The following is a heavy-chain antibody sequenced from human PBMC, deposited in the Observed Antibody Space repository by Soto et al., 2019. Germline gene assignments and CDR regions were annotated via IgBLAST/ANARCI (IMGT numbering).Heavy chain of an antibody. Sequence: GSLRLSCAASGFTFSSYGMHWVRQAPGKGLEWVAVISYDGSNKYYADSVKGRFNISRDNSKNTLYLQMNSLRAEETAVYYCAKAVQNLNWSYGTNPSRYYYYYMDVWGKGTTVTVSS. CDR2: ISYDGSNK. D-gene: IGHD1-1*01. CDR3: AKAVQNLNWSYGTNPSRYYYYYMDV. J-gene: IGHJ6*03. V-gene: IGHV3-30*18. CDR1: GFTFSSYG.